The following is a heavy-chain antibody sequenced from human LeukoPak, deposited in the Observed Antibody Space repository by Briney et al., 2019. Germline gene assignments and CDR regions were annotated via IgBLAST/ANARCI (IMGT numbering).Heavy chain of an antibody. Sequence: GGSLRLSCAASGSYWMHWVRQAPGKGLVWVSHINSDGSWTSYADSVKGRFTISKDNAKNTVYLQMSNLRVEDTAVYYCVSFYETYWGRGTLVTVSS. D-gene: IGHD2/OR15-2a*01. CDR2: INSDGSWT. CDR1: GSYW. J-gene: IGHJ4*02. V-gene: IGHV3-74*01. CDR3: VSFYETY.